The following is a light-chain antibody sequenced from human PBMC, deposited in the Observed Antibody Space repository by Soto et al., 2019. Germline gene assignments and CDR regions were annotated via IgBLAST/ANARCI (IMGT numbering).Light chain of an antibody. CDR2: GNT. J-gene: IGLJ1*01. CDR3: SSYTIRSPLGV. V-gene: IGLV1-40*01. Sequence: QSVLTQPPSVSGAPGQRVTISCTGSTSNIGAGYEVHWYQHLPGKAPKLLIYGNTNRPSGVPDRFSGSRSGTSASLAITGLQAEDEADYYCSSYTIRSPLGVFGTGTKVTVL. CDR1: TSNIGAGYE.